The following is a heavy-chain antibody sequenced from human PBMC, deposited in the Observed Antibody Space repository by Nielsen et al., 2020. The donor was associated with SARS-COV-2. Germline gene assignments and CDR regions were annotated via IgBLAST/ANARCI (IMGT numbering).Heavy chain of an antibody. J-gene: IGHJ6*03. CDR2: VSHSGST. V-gene: IGHV4-4*02. CDR1: GDSVSSHDW. Sequence: SETLSLTCAVSGDSVSSHDWWTWVRQSPGQGLEWIGEVSHSGSTKYNPSLKSRVTLSMDKSKNQFSLRLTSVSAADTAVYFCARGDLVVVPSPLLGLGPIFYYFYLDVWGKGTTVIVSS. D-gene: IGHD2-2*01. CDR3: ARGDLVVVPSPLLGLGPIFYYFYLDV.